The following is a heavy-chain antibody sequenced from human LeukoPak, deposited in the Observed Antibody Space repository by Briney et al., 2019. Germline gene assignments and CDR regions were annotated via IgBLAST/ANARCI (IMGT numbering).Heavy chain of an antibody. CDR1: GNYW. V-gene: IGHV3-74*01. CDR2: VNSDGSWT. J-gene: IGHJ4*02. Sequence: GGSLRLSCAASGNYWTHWVRQAPGKGLVWVSHVNSDGSWTSHADSVKGRFTISKDNAKNTVYLQMNNLRTEDTAVYYCVSFYETNWGRGTLVTVSS. D-gene: IGHD2-2*01. CDR3: VSFYETN.